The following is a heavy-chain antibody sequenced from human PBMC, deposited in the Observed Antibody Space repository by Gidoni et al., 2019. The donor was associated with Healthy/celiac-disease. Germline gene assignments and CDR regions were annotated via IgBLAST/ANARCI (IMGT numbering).Heavy chain of an antibody. J-gene: IGHJ4*02. V-gene: IGHV3-49*03. CDR1: GFTFGDYA. D-gene: IGHD3-22*01. CDR3: TRAMIGLYYYDSSGYYGIDY. CDR2: IRSKAYGGTT. Sequence: EVQLVESGGGLVQPGRSLRLSCTASGFTFGDYAMSWFRQAPGKGLEWVCFIRSKAYGGTTEYAASVKGRFTISRDDSKSIAYLQMNSLKTEDTAVYYCTRAMIGLYYYDSSGYYGIDYWGQGTLVTVSS.